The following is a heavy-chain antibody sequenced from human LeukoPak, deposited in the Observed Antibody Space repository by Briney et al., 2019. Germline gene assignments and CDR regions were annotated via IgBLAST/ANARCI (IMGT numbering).Heavy chain of an antibody. J-gene: IGHJ4*02. CDR2: TRSDGSDK. V-gene: IGHV3-30*02. Sequence: GGSLRLSCVTSGFIFSSYGMHWVRQAPGKGLEWVAFTRSDGSDKYYTGSVKGRFTIFRDNSKNTLFLRMNSLRVEDTAVYYCGKHDSASDYWGQGTLVTVSS. D-gene: IGHD1-26*01. CDR3: GKHDSASDY. CDR1: GFIFSSYG.